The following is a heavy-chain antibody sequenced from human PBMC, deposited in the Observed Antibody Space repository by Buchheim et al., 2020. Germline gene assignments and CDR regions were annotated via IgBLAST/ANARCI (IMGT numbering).Heavy chain of an antibody. D-gene: IGHD1-26*01. V-gene: IGHV3-30*04. Sequence: QVQLVESGGGVVQPGRSLRLSCAASGFTFSSYAMHWVRQAPGKGLEGVAVISYDGSNKYYADSVKGRFTLSRDNSKNTLYLQMNSLRAEDTAVYYCARSSGVSGSYYFDYWGQGTL. J-gene: IGHJ4*02. CDR3: ARSSGVSGSYYFDY. CDR2: ISYDGSNK. CDR1: GFTFSSYA.